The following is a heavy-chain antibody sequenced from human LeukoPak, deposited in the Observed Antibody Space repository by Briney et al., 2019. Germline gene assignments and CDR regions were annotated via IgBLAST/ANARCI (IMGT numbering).Heavy chain of an antibody. CDR1: GGTFSSYA. J-gene: IGHJ6*03. Sequence: SVKVSCKASGGTFSSYAISWVRQAPGQGLEWMGGIIPIFGTANYAQKFQGRVTITTDESTSTAYMELGSLRSEDTAVYYCARGPTSPGYYYYYYYMDVWGKGTTVTVSS. V-gene: IGHV1-69*05. CDR3: ARGPTSPGYYYYYYYMDV. CDR2: IIPIFGTA.